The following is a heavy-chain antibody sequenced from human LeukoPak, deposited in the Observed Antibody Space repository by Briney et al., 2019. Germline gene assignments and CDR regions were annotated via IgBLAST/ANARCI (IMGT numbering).Heavy chain of an antibody. J-gene: IGHJ5*02. CDR2: INHSGST. Sequence: SETLSLTCAVYGGSLSGYYWSWLRQPPGKGLEWIGEINHSGSTNYNPSLKSRVTISVDTSKNQFSLKLSSVTAADTAVYYCARAPTYDFWSGYSSAHWFDPWGQGTLVTVSS. V-gene: IGHV4-34*01. D-gene: IGHD3-3*01. CDR3: ARAPTYDFWSGYSSAHWFDP. CDR1: GGSLSGYY.